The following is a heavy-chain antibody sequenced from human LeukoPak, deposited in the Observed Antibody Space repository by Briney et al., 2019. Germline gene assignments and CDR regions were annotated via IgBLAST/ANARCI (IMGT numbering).Heavy chain of an antibody. CDR3: ARSLWFGELAGDY. J-gene: IGHJ4*02. V-gene: IGHV1-8*01. D-gene: IGHD3-10*01. CDR2: MNPNSGNT. Sequence: ASVKVSCKASGYTFTSYDINWVRQATGQGLEWMGWMNPNSGNTGYAQKFQGRVTMTRNTSISTAYMELSCLRSEDTAVYYCARSLWFGELAGDYWGQGTLVAVSS. CDR1: GYTFTSYD.